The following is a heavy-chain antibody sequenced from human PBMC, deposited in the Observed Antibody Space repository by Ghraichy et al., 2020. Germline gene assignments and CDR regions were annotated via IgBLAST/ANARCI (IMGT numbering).Heavy chain of an antibody. D-gene: IGHD2-8*01. CDR3: ARHRKCTNGVCPNWFDP. J-gene: IGHJ5*02. CDR1: GGSISSSRYY. CDR2: IYDSGST. Sequence: SQTLSLTCTLSGGSISSSRYYWGWIRQPPGKGLEWIVSIYDSGSTYYNPSLKSRVTISVDTSKNQFSLKLSSVTAADTAVYYCARHRKCTNGVCPNWFDPWGQGTLVTVSS. V-gene: IGHV4-39*01.